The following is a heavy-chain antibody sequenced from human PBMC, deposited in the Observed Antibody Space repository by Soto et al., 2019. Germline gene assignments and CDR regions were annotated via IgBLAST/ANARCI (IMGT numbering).Heavy chain of an antibody. CDR2: IKQDGSEK. CDR1: GFTLSSYW. D-gene: IGHD6-13*01. V-gene: IGHV3-7*01. Sequence: GGSLRLSCAASGFTLSSYWMSWVRQAPGKGLEWVANIKQDGSEKYYVDSVKGRFTISRDNAKNSLYLQMNSLRAEDTAVYYCARDLGIAAAGSGGYYYYGMDVWGQGTTVTVSS. CDR3: ARDLGIAAAGSGGYYYYGMDV. J-gene: IGHJ6*02.